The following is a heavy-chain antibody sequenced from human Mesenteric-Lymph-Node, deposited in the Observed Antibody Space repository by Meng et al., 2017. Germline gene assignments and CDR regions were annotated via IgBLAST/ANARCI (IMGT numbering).Heavy chain of an antibody. V-gene: IGHV4-34*01. CDR3: ARGRGPIVGATLFDY. Sequence: VQLQQVGAGLLKPSDTLSLTFAVYGGSFSGYYWSWIRQPPGKGLEWIGEINHSGSTNYNPSLKSRVTISVDTSKNQFSLKLSSVTAADTAVYYCARGRGPIVGATLFDYWGQGTLVTVSS. D-gene: IGHD1-26*01. CDR1: GGSFSGYY. CDR2: INHSGST. J-gene: IGHJ4*02.